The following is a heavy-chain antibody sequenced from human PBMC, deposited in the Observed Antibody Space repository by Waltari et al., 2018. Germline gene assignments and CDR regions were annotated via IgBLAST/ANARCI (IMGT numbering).Heavy chain of an antibody. Sequence: QVQLQESGPGLVKPSETLSLTCAVSVYSISSGYYWGWIRQPPGKGLEWIGSIYHSGSTYYNPSLKSRVTISVDTSKNQFSLKLSSVTAADTAVYYCAIGKGDAFDIWGQGTMVTVSS. V-gene: IGHV4-38-2*01. CDR2: IYHSGST. D-gene: IGHD3-10*01. CDR3: AIGKGDAFDI. CDR1: VYSISSGYY. J-gene: IGHJ3*02.